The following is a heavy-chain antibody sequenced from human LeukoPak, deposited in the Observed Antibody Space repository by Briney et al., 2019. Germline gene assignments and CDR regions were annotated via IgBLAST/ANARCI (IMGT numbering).Heavy chain of an antibody. J-gene: IGHJ4*02. D-gene: IGHD3-10*01. CDR1: GYDFKRYS. CDR2: ITSSSSSI. V-gene: IGHV3-48*02. CDR3: TRGGSYFEK. Sequence: GGSLRLSGVGSGYDFKRYSMNWVRQAPGKGLEWISYITSSSSSIFYAASVRGRFTISRDNAMNSMYLQMNSLRDEDTAVYYCTRGGSYFEKWGQGSLVTVTS.